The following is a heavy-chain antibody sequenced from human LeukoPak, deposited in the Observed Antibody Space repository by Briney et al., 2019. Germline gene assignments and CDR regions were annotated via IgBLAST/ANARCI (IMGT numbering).Heavy chain of an antibody. Sequence: GGSLRLSCAASGFTFSSYAMIWVRQAPGKGLECVSAFSGRGGSTYYADSVKGRFPIPRDHSKNTLYLQMNSLRGEDTAVYYCAKGGSGWGYWGQGTLVTVSS. CDR3: AKGGSGWGY. CDR1: GFTFSSYA. CDR2: FSGRGGST. D-gene: IGHD6-19*01. J-gene: IGHJ1*01. V-gene: IGHV3-23*01.